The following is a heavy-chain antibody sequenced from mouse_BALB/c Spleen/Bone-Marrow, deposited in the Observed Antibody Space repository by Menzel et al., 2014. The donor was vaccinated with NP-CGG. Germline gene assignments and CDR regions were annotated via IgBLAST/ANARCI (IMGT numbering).Heavy chain of an antibody. CDR2: INPSNGGT. V-gene: IGHV1S81*02. J-gene: IGHJ1*01. CDR3: TSAGTSLLRRCWYSDA. CDR1: GYTFTSYY. Sequence: QVQLQQSGAELVKPGASVKLSCKASGYTFTSYYMYWVKQRPGQGLEWIGEINPSNGGTNFNEKFKSKATLTVDKSSSTAFMQLSSLTSEYSAVDFCTSAGTSLLRRCWYSDAWGAGTPVTVSS. D-gene: IGHD2-12*01.